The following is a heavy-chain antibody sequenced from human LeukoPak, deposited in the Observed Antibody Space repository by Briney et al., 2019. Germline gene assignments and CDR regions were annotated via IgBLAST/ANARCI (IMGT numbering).Heavy chain of an antibody. CDR2: ISYDGSNK. CDR3: ARVGMVVAATGAHYYYYGMDV. D-gene: IGHD2-15*01. Sequence: GGSLRLSCAASGFTFGSYAMHWVRQAPGKGLEWVAVISYDGSNKYYADSVKGRFTTSRDNSKNTLYLQMNSLRAEDTAVYYCARVGMVVAATGAHYYYYGMDVWGQGTTVTVSS. CDR1: GFTFGSYA. J-gene: IGHJ6*02. V-gene: IGHV3-30-3*01.